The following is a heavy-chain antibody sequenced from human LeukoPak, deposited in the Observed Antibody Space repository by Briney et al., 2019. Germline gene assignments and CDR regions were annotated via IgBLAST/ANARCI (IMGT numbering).Heavy chain of an antibody. CDR1: GGPISSYY. CDR3: AREGAAAGTSIDY. D-gene: IGHD6-13*01. V-gene: IGHV4-59*01. CDR2: IYYSGST. Sequence: SETLSLTCTVSGGPISSYYWSWIRQPPGKGLEWIGYIYYSGSTNYNPSLKSRVTISVDTSKNQFSLKLSSVTAADTAVYYCAREGAAAGTSIDYWGQGTLVTVSS. J-gene: IGHJ4*02.